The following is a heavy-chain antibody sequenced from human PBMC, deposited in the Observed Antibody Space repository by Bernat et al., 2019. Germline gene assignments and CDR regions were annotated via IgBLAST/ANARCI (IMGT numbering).Heavy chain of an antibody. Sequence: QVQLVESGGGVVQPGRSLRLSCAASGFTFSSYGMHWVRQAPGKGLEWVAVILYDGSNKYYADSVKGRFTISRDNSKNTLYLQMNSLRAEDTAVYYCARDPVDYCSSTSCYTRQIRDYYYYGMDVWGQGTTVTVSS. CDR3: ARDPVDYCSSTSCYTRQIRDYYYYGMDV. V-gene: IGHV3-33*01. J-gene: IGHJ6*02. CDR2: ILYDGSNK. CDR1: GFTFSSYG. D-gene: IGHD2-2*02.